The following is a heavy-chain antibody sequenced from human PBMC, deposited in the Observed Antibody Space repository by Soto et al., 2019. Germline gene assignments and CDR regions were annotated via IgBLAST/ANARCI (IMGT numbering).Heavy chain of an antibody. Sequence: PSETLSLTCSVSGYSVSSSDYYWAWIRQPPGKGLEWIGSMLYSGLTYSNPSLKSRVTLSVDTSKNQFSVRLNSVTASDTAVYYCAPLSVSLSGPYGIHVWGQGTTVTVSS. D-gene: IGHD2-15*01. CDR2: MLYSGLT. V-gene: IGHV4-39*01. J-gene: IGHJ6*02. CDR3: APLSVSLSGPYGIHV. CDR1: GYSVSSSDYY.